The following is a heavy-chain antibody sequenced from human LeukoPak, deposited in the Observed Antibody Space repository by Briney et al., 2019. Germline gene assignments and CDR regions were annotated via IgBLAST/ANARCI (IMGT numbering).Heavy chain of an antibody. CDR2: IRSKAYGGTT. CDR3: TRGSRSGPKIYYFDY. Sequence: PGRSLRLSCTASGFTFGDYAMSWVRQAPEKGLEWVGFIRSKAYGGTTEYAASVKGRFTISRDDSKSIAYLQMNSLKTEDTAVYYCTRGSRSGPKIYYFDYWGQGTLVTVS. V-gene: IGHV3-49*04. J-gene: IGHJ4*02. CDR1: GFTFGDYA. D-gene: IGHD3-3*01.